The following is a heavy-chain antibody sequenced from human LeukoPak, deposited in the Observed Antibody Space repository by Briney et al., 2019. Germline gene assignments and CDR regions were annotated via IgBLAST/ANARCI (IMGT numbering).Heavy chain of an antibody. Sequence: SETLSLTCAVSGGSISSSNWWRWVRQPPGKGLEWIGEIYHSGSTNYNPSLKSRGTISVDKSKNQFSLKLSSVTAANTTVYYCTRVGPQDYYDSSGYYDYWGQGTLVTVSS. CDR2: IYHSGST. CDR3: TRVGPQDYYDSSGYYDY. V-gene: IGHV4-4*02. CDR1: GGSISSSNW. J-gene: IGHJ4*02. D-gene: IGHD3-22*01.